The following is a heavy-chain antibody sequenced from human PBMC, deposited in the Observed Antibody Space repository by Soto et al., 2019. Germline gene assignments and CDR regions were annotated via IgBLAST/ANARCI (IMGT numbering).Heavy chain of an antibody. CDR3: ARETIFGVVIISYYGMDV. Sequence: PSETLSITCTVYGGSFSGYYWSWIRQPPGKELEWIGEINHSGSTNYNPSLKSRVTISVDTSKNQFSLKLSSVTAADTAVYYCARETIFGVVIISYYGMDVWGQGTTVTVSS. D-gene: IGHD3-3*01. V-gene: IGHV4-34*01. CDR1: GGSFSGYY. J-gene: IGHJ6*02. CDR2: INHSGST.